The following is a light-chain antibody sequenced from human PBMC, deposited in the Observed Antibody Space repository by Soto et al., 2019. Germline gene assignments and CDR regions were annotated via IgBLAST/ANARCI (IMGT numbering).Light chain of an antibody. CDR1: ESVSNY. J-gene: IGKJ1*01. CDR2: GAS. V-gene: IGKV3-15*01. Sequence: ETVMTQSPATLSVSPGERATLSCRASESVSNYLAWYQQKPGQAPRLLIYGASTRATGVPARFSGSGSGTEFTLIISSLQPEDFALFYCLQSLNWPQAFGLGTKVEVK. CDR3: LQSLNWPQA.